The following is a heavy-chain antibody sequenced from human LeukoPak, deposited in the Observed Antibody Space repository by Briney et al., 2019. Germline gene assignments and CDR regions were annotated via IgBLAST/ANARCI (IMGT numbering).Heavy chain of an antibody. Sequence: GGSLRLSCAASGFTVSSYYMSWVRQAPGKGLEWVSVIYSGGSTYYADSVKGRFTISRDNSKNTLYLQMNSLRAEDTAVYYCATRHSYGSGSFDYWGQGTLVTVSS. CDR3: ATRHSYGSGSFDY. CDR2: IYSGGST. V-gene: IGHV3-53*01. D-gene: IGHD3-10*01. CDR1: GFTVSSYY. J-gene: IGHJ4*02.